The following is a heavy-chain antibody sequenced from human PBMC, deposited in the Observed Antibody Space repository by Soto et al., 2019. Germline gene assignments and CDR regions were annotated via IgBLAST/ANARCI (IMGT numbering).Heavy chain of an antibody. D-gene: IGHD1-26*01. Sequence: EVQLLESGGGLVQPGGSLRLSCAASGFTFSSYAVSWVRQAPGKGLEWVSGVSASGGTTYYADSVKGRFTLARDNSKNTLYLQMNSLRAEDTAVYYCAKDSVGTTLTWFDPWGQGTLVTVSS. CDR2: VSASGGTT. V-gene: IGHV3-23*01. CDR1: GFTFSSYA. CDR3: AKDSVGTTLTWFDP. J-gene: IGHJ5*02.